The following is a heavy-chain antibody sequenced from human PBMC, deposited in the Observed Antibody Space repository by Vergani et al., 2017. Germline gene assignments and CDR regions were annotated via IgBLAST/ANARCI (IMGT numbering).Heavy chain of an antibody. CDR3: ARGGTVLVFYYYMDV. CDR1: GFSFNSYW. V-gene: IGHV3-7*01. J-gene: IGHJ6*03. D-gene: IGHD5-18*01. CDR2: IKQDGTEK. Sequence: DVHLAESGGGFFQPGGSLRLSCSASGFSFNSYWMHWVRQAPGKGLEWVASIKQDGTEKYYVDSVKGRFTISRDNAKNSLYLQMSSLRAEDTAVYYCARGGTVLVFYYYMDVWGRGTTVTVSS.